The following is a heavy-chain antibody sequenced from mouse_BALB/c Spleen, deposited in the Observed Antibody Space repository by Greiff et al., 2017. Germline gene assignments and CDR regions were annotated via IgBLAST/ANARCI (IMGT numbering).Heavy chain of an antibody. CDR2: ISSGSSTI. Sequence: DVKLVESGGGLVQPGGSRKLSCAASGFTFSSFGMHWVRQAPEKGLEWVAYISSGSSTIYYADTVKGRFTISRDNPKNTLFLQMTSLRSEDTAMYYCARSGGYYDFDYWGQGTTLTVSS. CDR1: GFTFSSFG. V-gene: IGHV5-17*02. D-gene: IGHD2-3*01. J-gene: IGHJ2*01. CDR3: ARSGGYYDFDY.